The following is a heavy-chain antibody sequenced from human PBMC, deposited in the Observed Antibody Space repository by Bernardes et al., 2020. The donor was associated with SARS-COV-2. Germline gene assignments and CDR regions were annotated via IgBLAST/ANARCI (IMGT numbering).Heavy chain of an antibody. V-gene: IGHV3-23*01. D-gene: IGHD3-10*01. J-gene: IGHJ4*02. CDR1: GFTFSSYA. Sequence: SLRLSCAASGFTFSSYAMSWVRQAPGKGLEWVSAISGSGGSTYYADSVKGRFTISRDNSKNTLYLQMNSLRAEDTAVYYCAKDYGSGSGLDYWGQGTLVTVSS. CDR3: AKDYGSGSGLDY. CDR2: ISGSGGST.